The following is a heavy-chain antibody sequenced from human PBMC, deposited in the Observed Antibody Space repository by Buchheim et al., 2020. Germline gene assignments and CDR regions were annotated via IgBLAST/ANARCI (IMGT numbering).Heavy chain of an antibody. V-gene: IGHV3-30*04. CDR2: ISYDGSNK. CDR3: ARGGVGGSYNWFDP. Sequence: QVQLVESGGGVVQPGRSLRLSCAASGFTFSSYAMHWVRQAPGKGLEWVAVISYDGSNKYYADSVKGRFTISRDNSKKTPYLQMNSLRAEDTAVYYCARGGVGGSYNWFDPWGQGTL. D-gene: IGHD1-26*01. CDR1: GFTFSSYA. J-gene: IGHJ5*02.